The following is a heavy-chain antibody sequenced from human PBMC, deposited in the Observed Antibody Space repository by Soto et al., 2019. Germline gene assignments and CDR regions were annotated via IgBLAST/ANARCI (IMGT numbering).Heavy chain of an antibody. D-gene: IGHD3-16*01. CDR1: GYTFIRYG. CDR3: ARGSYDDNSWGKLSHYGLDV. V-gene: IGHV1-18*01. Sequence: QVQLVQSAAEVKKPGASVKVSCKASGYTFIRYGITWVRQAPGQGLEWMGWISAYNDYTIYAQKLQGRVTMTTDTSTRIVYMELRGLKSDATAVYYGARGSYDDNSWGKLSHYGLDVWGQGTSVTFSS. J-gene: IGHJ6*02. CDR2: ISAYNDYT.